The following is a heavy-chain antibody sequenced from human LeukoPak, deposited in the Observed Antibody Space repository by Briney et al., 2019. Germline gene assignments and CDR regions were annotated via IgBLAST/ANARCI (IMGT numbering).Heavy chain of an antibody. CDR1: GYTFTGYY. CDR3: ARDWGYYDSSGYYDY. Sequence: ASVKVSCKASGYTFTGYYMHWVRQAPGQGLEWMGWINPNSGGTNYAQKFQGRVTMPRDTSISTAYMELSRLRSDDTAVYYCARDWGYYDSSGYYDYWGQGTLVTVSS. CDR2: INPNSGGT. D-gene: IGHD3-22*01. V-gene: IGHV1-2*02. J-gene: IGHJ4*02.